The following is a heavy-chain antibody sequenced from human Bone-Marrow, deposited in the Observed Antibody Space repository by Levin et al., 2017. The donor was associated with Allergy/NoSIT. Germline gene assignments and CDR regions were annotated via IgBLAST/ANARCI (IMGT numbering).Heavy chain of an antibody. Sequence: ASVKVSCKASGSVSGYAFTGYYFHWVRQAPGQGPEWLGRINPNSGVTEYPPKFQGRVTVTRDTSISTTYMEMTSLTSGDPALYYCARELGGASGAYDIWGQGTMVIVSS. CDR3: ARELGGASGAYDI. J-gene: IGHJ3*02. CDR1: GYAFTGYY. D-gene: IGHD3-16*01. CDR2: INPNSGVT. V-gene: IGHV1-2*06.